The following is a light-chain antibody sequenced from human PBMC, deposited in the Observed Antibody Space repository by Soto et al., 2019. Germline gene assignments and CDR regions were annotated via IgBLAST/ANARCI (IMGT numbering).Light chain of an antibody. CDR3: QQSYTTPRT. V-gene: IGKV3-11*01. Sequence: EIVLTQSPATLSLSPGERATLSCRASQSVSSYLAWYQQKPGQAPRLLIYDASNRATGIPARFSGSGSGADFTLTIGSLQPEDFATYYCQQSYTTPRTFGQGTKVDIK. CDR2: DAS. J-gene: IGKJ1*01. CDR1: QSVSSY.